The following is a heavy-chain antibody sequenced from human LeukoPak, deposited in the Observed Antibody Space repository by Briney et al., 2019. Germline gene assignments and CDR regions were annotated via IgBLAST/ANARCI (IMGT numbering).Heavy chain of an antibody. Sequence: GGSLRLSCAASGFTFSCYAMSWVRQAPGKGLEWVSAISGSGGSTYYADSVKGRFTISRDNSKNTLYLQMNSLRAEDTAVYYCAKSPAEYQLLFPFDYWGQGTLVTVSS. CDR3: AKSPAEYQLLFPFDY. CDR1: GFTFSCYA. CDR2: ISGSGGST. D-gene: IGHD2-2*01. J-gene: IGHJ4*02. V-gene: IGHV3-23*01.